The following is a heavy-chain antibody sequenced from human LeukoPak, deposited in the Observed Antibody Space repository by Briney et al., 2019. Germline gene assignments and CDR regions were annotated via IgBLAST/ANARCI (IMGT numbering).Heavy chain of an antibody. V-gene: IGHV3-48*01. CDR3: ARSTGWYRNVFDV. Sequence: PGGSLRLSCEGSGFSFSSYSMNWVRQAPGKGLEWVSYISSSSSNIYYGDSLRGRITISGDNAKNSQYLQMNSLRVEDTAVYYCARSTGWYRNVFDVWGQGTVVAVSS. CDR2: ISSSSSNI. D-gene: IGHD6-19*01. CDR1: GFSFSSYS. J-gene: IGHJ3*01.